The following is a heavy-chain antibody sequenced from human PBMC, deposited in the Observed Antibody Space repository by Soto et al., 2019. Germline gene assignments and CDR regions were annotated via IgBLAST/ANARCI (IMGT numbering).Heavy chain of an antibody. J-gene: IGHJ4*02. D-gene: IGHD4-17*01. CDR1: GFTFSSYW. Sequence: GGSLRLSCAASGFTFSSYWMSWVRQAPGKGLEWVANIKQDGSEKYYVDSVKGRFTISRDNAKNSLYLQMYSLRAEDTAVYYCASKDYGEAFDYWGQGTLVTVSS. V-gene: IGHV3-7*01. CDR2: IKQDGSEK. CDR3: ASKDYGEAFDY.